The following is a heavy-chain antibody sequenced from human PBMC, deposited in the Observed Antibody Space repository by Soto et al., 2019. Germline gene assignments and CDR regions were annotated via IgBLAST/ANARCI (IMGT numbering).Heavy chain of an antibody. Sequence: QVQRVQSGTEVKKPGSSVKVSCKTSGGSLSTNPISWVRQAPGQGLEGMGGTGSGTGPGNHAQKFQGRLTVTADKSTGTVYMELTNLSSEDTAVYYCARRDSGGFFRFFDSWGQGTLVTVSS. CDR3: ARRDSGGFFRFFDS. V-gene: IGHV1-69*06. CDR2: TGSGTGPG. CDR1: GGSLSTNP. J-gene: IGHJ4*02. D-gene: IGHD2-15*01.